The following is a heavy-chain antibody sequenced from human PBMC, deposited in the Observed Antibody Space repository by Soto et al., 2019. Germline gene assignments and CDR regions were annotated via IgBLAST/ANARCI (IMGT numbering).Heavy chain of an antibody. D-gene: IGHD3-9*01. CDR1: GYSISSGYY. V-gene: IGHV4-38-2*01. CDR2: IYHSGST. CDR3: ATKKPMMGDILTLTLHYYYYGMDV. Sequence: SETLSLTCAVSGYSISSGYYWGWIRQPPGKGLEWIGSIYHSGSTYYNPSLKSRVTISVDTSKNQFSLKLSSVTAADTAVYYCATKKPMMGDILTLTLHYYYYGMDVWGQGTTVTVSS. J-gene: IGHJ6*02.